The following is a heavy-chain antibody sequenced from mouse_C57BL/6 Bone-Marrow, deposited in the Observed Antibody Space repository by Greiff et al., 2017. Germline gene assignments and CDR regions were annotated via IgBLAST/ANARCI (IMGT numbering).Heavy chain of an antibody. CDR2: INPNNGGT. Sequence: VQLKQSGPELVKPGASVKIPCKASGYTFTDYNMDWVKQSHGKSLEWIGDINPNNGGTIYNQKFKGKATLTVDKSSSTAYMELRSLTSEDTAVYYCATMESNYTWFAYWGQGTLVTVSA. V-gene: IGHV1-18*01. CDR3: ATMESNYTWFAY. CDR1: GYTFTDYN. D-gene: IGHD2-5*01. J-gene: IGHJ3*01.